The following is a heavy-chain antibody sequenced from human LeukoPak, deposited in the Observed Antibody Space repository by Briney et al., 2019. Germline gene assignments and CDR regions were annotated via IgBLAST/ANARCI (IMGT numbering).Heavy chain of an antibody. J-gene: IGHJ4*02. D-gene: IGHD3-22*01. Sequence: GGSLRLSCAASGFTFFNYAMSWVRQSPGKGLEWVSIISGSGGNTNYADSVKGRFTISRDNSNNTLYLQMNSLRAEDTAVYYCAKKGYYDGSGYYMYYFDHWGQGTLVTVSS. CDR1: GFTFFNYA. CDR2: ISGSGGNT. CDR3: AKKGYYDGSGYYMYYFDH. V-gene: IGHV3-23*01.